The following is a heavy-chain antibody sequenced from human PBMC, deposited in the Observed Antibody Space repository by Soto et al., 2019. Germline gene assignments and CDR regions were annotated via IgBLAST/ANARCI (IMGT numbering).Heavy chain of an antibody. D-gene: IGHD3-10*01. V-gene: IGHV1-2*02. J-gene: IGHJ6*01. CDR1: GYTFTGHY. CDR2: INPNAGDT. Sequence: ASVKVSCKASGYTFTGHYIYWVRKARGLVLEWMGWINPNAGDTNYAQRFKGRVTMTRDTSISTAYMDLTGLRSDNTAVYYCARDPGAFEEIFDVWGERPTIAFSS. CDR3: ARDPGAFEEIFDV.